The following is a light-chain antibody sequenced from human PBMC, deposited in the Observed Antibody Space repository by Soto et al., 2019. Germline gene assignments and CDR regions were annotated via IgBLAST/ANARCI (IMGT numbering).Light chain of an antibody. CDR3: QSYDSSLSGSEWV. CDR2: GNS. V-gene: IGLV1-40*01. J-gene: IGLJ3*02. CDR1: SSNIGAGYD. Sequence: QSVLTQPPSVSGAPGQRVTISCTGSSSNIGAGYDVHWYQQLPGTAPKLLIYGNSNRPSGVPDRFSGSKSGTSASLAITGLQAEDEADYYCQSYDSSLSGSEWVFCGGTKLTVL.